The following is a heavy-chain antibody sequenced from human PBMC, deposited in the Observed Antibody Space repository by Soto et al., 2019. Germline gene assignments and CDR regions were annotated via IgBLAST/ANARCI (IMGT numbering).Heavy chain of an antibody. V-gene: IGHV4-34*01. CDR3: ARGGLPPDLFDY. Sequence: SETLSLTCAVYGGSFSGYYWSWIRQPPGKGLEWIGEINHSGSTNYNPSLKSRVTISVDTSKNQFSLKLSSVTAADTAVYDCARGGLPPDLFDYWGQGTLVTVSS. CDR1: GGSFSGYY. D-gene: IGHD5-18*01. CDR2: INHSGST. J-gene: IGHJ4*02.